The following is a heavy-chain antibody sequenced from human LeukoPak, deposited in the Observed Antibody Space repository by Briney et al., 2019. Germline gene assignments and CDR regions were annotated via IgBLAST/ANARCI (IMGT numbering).Heavy chain of an antibody. Sequence: ASVKVSCKASGYTFTGYYMHWVRQAPGQGLEWMGWINPNSGGTNYAQKFQGRVTITADKSTSTAYMELSSLRSEDTAVYYCARDVGDDYSFIWFDPWGQGTLVTVSS. CDR3: ARDVGDDYSFIWFDP. CDR1: GYTFTGYY. V-gene: IGHV1-2*02. CDR2: INPNSGGT. D-gene: IGHD4-11*01. J-gene: IGHJ5*02.